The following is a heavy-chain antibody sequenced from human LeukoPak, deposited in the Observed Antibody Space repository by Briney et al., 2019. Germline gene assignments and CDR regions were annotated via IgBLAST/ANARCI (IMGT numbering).Heavy chain of an antibody. J-gene: IGHJ6*03. D-gene: IGHD1-26*01. V-gene: IGHV1-18*01. CDR1: GYTFTSYG. Sequence: ASVKVSCKASGYTFTSYGISWVRQAPGQGLEWMGRINPYNGNTNYAQKLQGRVTMTTDTSTSTAYMELRSLRSDDTAVYYCARDSRGRGMDVWGKGTTVTVSS. CDR3: ARDSRGRGMDV. CDR2: INPYNGNT.